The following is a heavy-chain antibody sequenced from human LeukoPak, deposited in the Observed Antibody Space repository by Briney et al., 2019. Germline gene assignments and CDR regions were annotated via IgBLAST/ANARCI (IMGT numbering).Heavy chain of an antibody. V-gene: IGHV3-23*01. Sequence: GGSLRLSCAASGFAFNNDAMTWVRQAPGKGLEWVSTIVGDSTIEYYADSVKGRFSISSDNSKTMLFLHMNSLRAEDTAIYYCARQLYFYYYLDVWGKGTTVTVSS. CDR2: IVGDSTIE. CDR1: GFAFNNDA. D-gene: IGHD5-18*01. CDR3: ARQLYFYYYLDV. J-gene: IGHJ6*03.